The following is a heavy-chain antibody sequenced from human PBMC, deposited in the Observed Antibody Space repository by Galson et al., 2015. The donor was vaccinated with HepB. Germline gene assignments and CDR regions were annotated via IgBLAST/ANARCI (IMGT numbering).Heavy chain of an antibody. CDR3: AKTTGRFSADFF. D-gene: IGHD2-8*02. V-gene: IGHV3-23*01. CDR1: GLTKYA. Sequence: SLRLSCAASGLTKYATTWVRQAPGKGLEWVSTIGGNDGTTYYADSVKGRFTISRDNSKNTLYLQMNSLRVEDTAIYYCAKTTGRFSADFFWDQGTLVTVSS. J-gene: IGHJ1*01. CDR2: IGGNDGTT.